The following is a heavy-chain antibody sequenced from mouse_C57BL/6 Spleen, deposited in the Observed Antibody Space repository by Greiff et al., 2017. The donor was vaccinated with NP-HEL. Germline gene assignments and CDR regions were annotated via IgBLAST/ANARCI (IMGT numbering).Heavy chain of an antibody. CDR1: GYTFTSYW. V-gene: IGHV1-50*01. CDR2: IDPSDSYT. D-gene: IGHD1-1*01. Sequence: QVQLQQPGAELVKPGASVKLSCKASGYTFTSYWMQWVKQRPGQGLAWIGEIDPSDSYTNYNPKFKGKATLTVDTSSSTAYMQLSSLTSEDSAVYYCARSKGGSPFAYWGQGTLVTVSA. CDR3: ARSKGGSPFAY. J-gene: IGHJ3*01.